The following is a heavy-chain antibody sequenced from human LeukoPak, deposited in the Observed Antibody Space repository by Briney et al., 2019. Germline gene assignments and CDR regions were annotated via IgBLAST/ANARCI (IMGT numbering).Heavy chain of an antibody. CDR3: ARSQPGYSYGYNYYYYGMDV. J-gene: IGHJ6*02. V-gene: IGHV3-66*01. CDR2: IYSGGSA. D-gene: IGHD5-18*01. Sequence: GGSLRLSCAASGFTVSSNHMSWVRQAPGKGLEWVSVIYSGGSAYYADPVKGRFTISRDNSKNTLYLQMNILRAEDTAVYYCARSQPGYSYGYNYYYYGMDVWGQGTTVTVSS. CDR1: GFTVSSNH.